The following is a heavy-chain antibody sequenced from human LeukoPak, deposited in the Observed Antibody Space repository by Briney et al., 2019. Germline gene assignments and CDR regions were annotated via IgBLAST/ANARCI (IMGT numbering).Heavy chain of an antibody. CDR1: GDSISSGDYY. V-gene: IGHV4-61*02. CDR3: ARDRILYSPSKLDP. CDR2: ISSSGST. D-gene: IGHD2-8*01. J-gene: IGHJ5*02. Sequence: SETLSLTCTVSGDSISSGDYYWSWIRQPAGKGLEWIGRISSSGSTNYNPSLKSRVTISVDTSKNQFSLKLSSVTAADTAVYYCARDRILYSPSKLDPWGQGTLVTVSS.